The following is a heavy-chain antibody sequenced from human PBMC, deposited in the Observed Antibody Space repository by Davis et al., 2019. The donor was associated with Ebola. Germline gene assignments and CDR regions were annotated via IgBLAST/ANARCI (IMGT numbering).Heavy chain of an antibody. D-gene: IGHD5-12*01. CDR1: GFTFSSYA. V-gene: IGHV3-64*01. CDR3: ARGALVATIKYNWFDP. Sequence: GESLKISCAAPGFTFSSYAMHWVRQVPGKGLEYVSAISSNGGSTYYANSVKGRFTISRDNSKNTLYLQMGSLRAEDMAVYYCARGALVATIKYNWFDPWGQGTLVTVSS. CDR2: ISSNGGST. J-gene: IGHJ5*02.